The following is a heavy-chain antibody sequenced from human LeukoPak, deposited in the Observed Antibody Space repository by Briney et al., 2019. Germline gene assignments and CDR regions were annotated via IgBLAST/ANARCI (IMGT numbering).Heavy chain of an antibody. CDR1: GFIFSSYG. D-gene: IGHD2-21*02. V-gene: IGHV3-33*01. J-gene: IGHJ4*02. CDR2: IWYDGSNK. CDR3: ARVGPLYCGGDCYFGY. Sequence: GRSLRLSCAASGFIFSSYGMHWVRQAPGKGLEWVAVIWYDGSNKYYADSVKGRFTISRDNSKNTLYLQMNSLRAEDTAVYYCARVGPLYCGGDCYFGYWGQGTLVTVSS.